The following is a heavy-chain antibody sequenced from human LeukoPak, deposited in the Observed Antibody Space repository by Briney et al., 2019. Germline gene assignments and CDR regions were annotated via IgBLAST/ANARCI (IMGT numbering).Heavy chain of an antibody. Sequence: GGSLRLSCAASGFTFSSYWMHWVRQAPGKGLVWVSRVNTDGRTTNYADSVRGRFTISRDNAENTLYLQMNSLRVEDTAVYYCSMDLSGAHGYWGQGSVVTVSS. V-gene: IGHV3-74*01. CDR3: SMDLSGAHGY. CDR2: VNTDGRTT. J-gene: IGHJ4*02. D-gene: IGHD2-2*03. CDR1: GFTFSSYW.